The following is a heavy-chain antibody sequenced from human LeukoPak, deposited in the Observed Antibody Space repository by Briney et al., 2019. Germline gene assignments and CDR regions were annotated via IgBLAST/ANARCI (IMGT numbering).Heavy chain of an antibody. J-gene: IGHJ5*02. V-gene: IGHV1-69*04. CDR2: IIPIFGIA. CDR1: GGTFSSYA. D-gene: IGHD7-27*01. CDR3: ARGTPPSRTGDGSWFDP. Sequence: ASVKVSCKASGGTFSSYAISWVRQAPGQGLEWTGRIIPIFGIANYAQKFQGRVTITADKSTSTAYMELSSLRSEDTAVYYCARGTPPSRTGDGSWFDPWGQGTLVTVSS.